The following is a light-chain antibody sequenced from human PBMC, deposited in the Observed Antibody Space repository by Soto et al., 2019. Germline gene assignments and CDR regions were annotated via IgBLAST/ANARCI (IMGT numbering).Light chain of an antibody. CDR3: QSYDSRLSADV. J-gene: IGLJ1*01. V-gene: IGLV1-40*01. Sequence: QSALTQPPSVSGAPGQRVTISCTGSNSNIGAGYDVHWYLQLPGTAPKLLVYTNNNRPSGVPDRFSGSKSGTSASLAITGLQAEDEADYYCQSYDSRLSADVFGSGTKLTVL. CDR1: NSNIGAGYD. CDR2: TNN.